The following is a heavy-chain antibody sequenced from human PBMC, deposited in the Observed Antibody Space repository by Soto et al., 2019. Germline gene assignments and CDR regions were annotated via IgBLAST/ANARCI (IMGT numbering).Heavy chain of an antibody. J-gene: IGHJ3*02. V-gene: IGHV4-34*01. CDR2: INHSGST. Sequence: SETLSLTCTVYGGSFSGYYWSWIRQPPGKGLEWIGEINHSGSTNYNPSLKSRVTISVGTSKNQFSLKLSSVTAADTAVYYCARSFSRDAFDIWGQGTMVTVSS. CDR3: ARSFSRDAFDI. CDR1: GGSFSGYY. D-gene: IGHD3-3*02.